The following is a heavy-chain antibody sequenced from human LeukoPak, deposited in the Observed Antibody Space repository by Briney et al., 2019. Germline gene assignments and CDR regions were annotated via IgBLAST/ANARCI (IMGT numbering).Heavy chain of an antibody. Sequence: SETLSLTCAVYGGSFSGYYWSWIRQPPGKGLEWIGEINHSGSTNYNPSLKSRVTISVDTSKNQFSLKLSAVTAAHTAVYYCARGAPSMVRGVITSLRVWGKGTTVTVSS. V-gene: IGHV4-34*01. CDR1: GGSFSGYY. D-gene: IGHD3-10*01. CDR3: ARGAPSMVRGVITSLRV. CDR2: INHSGST. J-gene: IGHJ6*04.